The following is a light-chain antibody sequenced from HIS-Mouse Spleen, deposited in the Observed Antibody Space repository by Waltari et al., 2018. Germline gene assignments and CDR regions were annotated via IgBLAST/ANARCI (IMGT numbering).Light chain of an antibody. J-gene: IGLJ2*01. CDR1: ALPTKY. Sequence: SYELTQPPSVSVSPGHTARITCSGDALPTKYAYWYQQKSGQAPVLVIYEDSKRPSGIPERVSGSSSGTMATLTISGAQVEDEADYYCYSTDSSGNHRVFGGGTKLTVL. CDR2: EDS. V-gene: IGLV3-10*01. CDR3: YSTDSSGNHRV.